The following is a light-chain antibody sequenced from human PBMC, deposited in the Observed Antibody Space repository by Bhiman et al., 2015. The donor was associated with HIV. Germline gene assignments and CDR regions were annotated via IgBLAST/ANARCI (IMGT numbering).Light chain of an antibody. J-gene: IGLJ1*01. CDR2: AVS. Sequence: QSALTQPASVSGSPGQSITISCTGTSSDIGGYNFVSWYQQHPGKAPKLMIFAVSKRPSGVSNRFSGSKSGNTASLTISGLQAEDEADYYCSSLTTSLTYVFGTGTNVTVL. CDR3: SSLTTSLTYV. CDR1: SSDIGGYNF. V-gene: IGLV2-14*03.